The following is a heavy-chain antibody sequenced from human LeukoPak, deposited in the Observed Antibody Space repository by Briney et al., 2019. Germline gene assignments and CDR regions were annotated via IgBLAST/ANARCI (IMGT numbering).Heavy chain of an antibody. V-gene: IGHV3-66*01. J-gene: IGHJ4*02. CDR1: GLTVSNNY. Sequence: GGSLRLSCTMSGLTVSNNYMSWVRQAPGKGLEWVSLIYSGDTTYYADSVKGRFTISRDNSKNTLYLQMNSLRAEDTAVYYCARGPTAQEDFDYWGQGTLATVSS. CDR2: IYSGDTT. CDR3: ARGPTAQEDFDY.